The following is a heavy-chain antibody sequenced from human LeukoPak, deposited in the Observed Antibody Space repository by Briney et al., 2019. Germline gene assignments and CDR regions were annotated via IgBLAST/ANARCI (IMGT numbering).Heavy chain of an antibody. CDR3: AKDLDYDSSGYYLDF. V-gene: IGHV3-23*01. J-gene: IGHJ4*02. CDR2: ISGGDGST. CDR1: GFTFSNYA. D-gene: IGHD3-22*01. Sequence: GGSLRLSCAASGFTFSNYAMSWVRQAPGKGLGWVSAISGGDGSTYYADSVKGRFTISRDNSKNTLYLQMNSLGADDTAIYHCAKDLDYDSSGYYLDFWGQGTLVTVSS.